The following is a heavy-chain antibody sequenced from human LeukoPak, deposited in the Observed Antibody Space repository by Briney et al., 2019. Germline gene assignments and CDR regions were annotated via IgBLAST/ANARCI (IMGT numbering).Heavy chain of an antibody. CDR1: GYSFTSQW. D-gene: IGHD2-2*01. J-gene: IGHJ5*02. Sequence: GESLKISCKGSGYSFTSQWMAWVLQMPGRGLEWMGIIYPGDSDTRYSPSFQGQVTISADKSITTAYLQWSSLKASDTAMYYCARGGCSSTSCYSNWFDPWGQRTLVTVSS. CDR2: IYPGDSDT. V-gene: IGHV5-51*01. CDR3: ARGGCSSTSCYSNWFDP.